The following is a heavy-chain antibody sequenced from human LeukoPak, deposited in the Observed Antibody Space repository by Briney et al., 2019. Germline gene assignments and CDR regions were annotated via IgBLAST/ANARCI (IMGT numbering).Heavy chain of an antibody. CDR1: GYTFTSYS. V-gene: IGHV1-46*01. D-gene: IGHD3-3*01. J-gene: IGHJ6*02. Sequence: ASVKVSCKASGYTFTSYSVHWVRQAPGQGLDWMGIINPSGGSTSYAQKFQGRVTMTRDTSTSTVYMQLSSLRSEDTAVHYCARAISPVAYYGMDVWGQGTTVTVSS. CDR3: ARAISPVAYYGMDV. CDR2: INPSGGST.